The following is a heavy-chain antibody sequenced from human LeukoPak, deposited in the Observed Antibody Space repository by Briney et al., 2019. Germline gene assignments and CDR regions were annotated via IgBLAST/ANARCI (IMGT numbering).Heavy chain of an antibody. V-gene: IGHV4-34*01. CDR3: ARVSQPKQQLAYNWFDP. D-gene: IGHD6-13*01. CDR1: GGSFSGYY. Sequence: SETLSLTCAVYGGSFSGYYWSWIRQPPGKGLEWIGEINHSGSTNYNPSLKSRVTISVDTSKNQFSLKLSSVTAADTAVYYCARVSQPKQQLAYNWFDPWGQGTLVAVSS. CDR2: INHSGST. J-gene: IGHJ5*02.